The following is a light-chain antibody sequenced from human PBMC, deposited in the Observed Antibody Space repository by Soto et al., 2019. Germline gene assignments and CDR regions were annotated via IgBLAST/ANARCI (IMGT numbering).Light chain of an antibody. J-gene: IGKJ4*02. CDR1: QSVSSN. CDR2: GAS. CDR3: QQYNQWPPELT. V-gene: IGKV3-15*01. Sequence: EIVMTQSPATLSVSPGERATLSCRASQSVSSNLAWYQQKPGQAPRLLIYGASTRATGIPARFSGSGSGTEFTLTISSLQSEDFAVYYCQQYNQWPPELTFGGGTKVEIK.